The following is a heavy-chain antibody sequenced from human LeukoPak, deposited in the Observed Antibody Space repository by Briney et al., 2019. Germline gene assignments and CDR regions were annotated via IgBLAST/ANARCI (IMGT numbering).Heavy chain of an antibody. D-gene: IGHD1-1*01. V-gene: IGHV3-9*01. CDR1: GFTFDDYA. J-gene: IGHJ3*02. CDR2: ISWNSGSI. Sequence: GGSLRLSCAASGFTFDDYAMHWVRQAPGKGLEWVSGISWNSGSIGYADSVKGRFTISRDNAKNSLYLQMNSLRAEDTALCYCAKAGSSGAFDIWGQGTMVTVSS. CDR3: AKAGSSGAFDI.